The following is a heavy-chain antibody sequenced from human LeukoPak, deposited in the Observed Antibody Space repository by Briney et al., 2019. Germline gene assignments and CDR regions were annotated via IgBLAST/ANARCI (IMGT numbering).Heavy chain of an antibody. D-gene: IGHD3-10*01. V-gene: IGHV4-39*07. Sequence: SETLSLTCTVSGGSISSSSYYWGWIRQPPGKGLEWIGSIYYSGSTYYNPSLKSRVTISVDTSKNQFSLKLSSVTAADTAVYYCARDYGGDYYGSGSYYKEWGQGTLVTVSS. CDR1: GGSISSSSYY. CDR3: ARDYGGDYYGSGSYYKE. J-gene: IGHJ4*02. CDR2: IYYSGST.